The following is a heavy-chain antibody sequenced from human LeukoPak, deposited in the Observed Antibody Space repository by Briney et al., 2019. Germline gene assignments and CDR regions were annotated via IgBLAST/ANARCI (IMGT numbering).Heavy chain of an antibody. J-gene: IGHJ4*02. CDR3: TTYRYSYGSTGYSYFDF. V-gene: IGHV3-15*01. D-gene: IGHD3-22*01. CDR2: ILSETSGGTR. CDR1: GLTFGNAW. Sequence: GGSRTLSCAASGLTFGNAWMSWVRQAPGKGLGWVARILSETSGGTRDYAAPVRGRFTISRDDSRSTLYLQMNSLKTEDTAQYYCTTYRYSYGSTGYSYFDFWGQGTLVTVSS.